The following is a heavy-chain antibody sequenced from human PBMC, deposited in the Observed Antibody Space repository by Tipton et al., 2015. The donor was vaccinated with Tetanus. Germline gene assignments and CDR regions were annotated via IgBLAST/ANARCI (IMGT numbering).Heavy chain of an antibody. J-gene: IGHJ4*02. CDR3: ARDIEEVGATKYFDY. V-gene: IGHV4-39*07. Sequence: LSLTCTVSGGSISGSSYYWGWIRQPPGKGLEWIGSFFYSGSTYYHPSLKSRVTISVDTSKNQFSLRLTSVTAADTAVYYCARDIEEVGATKYFDYWGQGTLVTVSS. CDR2: FFYSGST. D-gene: IGHD1-26*01. CDR1: GGSISGSSYY.